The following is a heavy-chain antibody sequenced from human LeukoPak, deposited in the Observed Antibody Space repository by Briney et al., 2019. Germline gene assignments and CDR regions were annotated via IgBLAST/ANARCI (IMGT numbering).Heavy chain of an antibody. CDR3: ARDPGGYCSGGSCFVPYYFDY. D-gene: IGHD2-15*01. Sequence: SVKVSCKASGGTFSSYAISWVRQAPGQGLEWMGRIIPIFGAANYAQKFQGRVTITTDESTSTAYMELSSLRSEDTAVYYCARDPGGYCSGGSCFVPYYFDYWGQGTLVTVSS. CDR2: IIPIFGAA. J-gene: IGHJ4*02. CDR1: GGTFSSYA. V-gene: IGHV1-69*05.